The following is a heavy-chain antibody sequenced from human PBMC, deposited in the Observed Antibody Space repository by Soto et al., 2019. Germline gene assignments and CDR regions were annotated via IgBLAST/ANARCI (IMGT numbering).Heavy chain of an antibody. D-gene: IGHD3-22*01. V-gene: IGHV3-48*02. J-gene: IGHJ6*02. CDR1: GFTFSSYS. CDR3: ARDYYDSSGYYYSKNYYYYGMDV. CDR2: ISSSSSTI. Sequence: GGSLRLSCAASGFTFSSYSMNWVRQAPGKGLEWVSYISSSSSTIYYADSVKGRFTISRDNAKNSLYLQMNSLRDEDTAVYYCARDYYDSSGYYYSKNYYYYGMDVWGQGTTVTVSS.